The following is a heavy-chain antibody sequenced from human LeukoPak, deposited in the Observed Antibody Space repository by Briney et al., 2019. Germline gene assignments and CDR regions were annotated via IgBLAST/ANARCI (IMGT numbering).Heavy chain of an antibody. V-gene: IGHV4-61*01. Sequence: PSETLSLTCTVSGGSVSSGSYYWSWIRQPPGKGLEWIGYIYYSGSTNYNPSLKSRVTISVDTSKNQFSLKLGSVTAADTAVYYCARDNYDFWSGYSSYYYGMDVWGQGTTVTVSS. CDR1: GGSVSSGSYY. CDR3: ARDNYDFWSGYSSYYYGMDV. J-gene: IGHJ6*02. D-gene: IGHD3-3*01. CDR2: IYYSGST.